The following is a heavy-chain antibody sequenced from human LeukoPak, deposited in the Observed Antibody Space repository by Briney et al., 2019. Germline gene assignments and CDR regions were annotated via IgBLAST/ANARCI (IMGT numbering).Heavy chain of an antibody. CDR3: ARVTNYYGSGSYYRGFDY. Sequence: GGSLRLSCAASGFTFSDHYMDWVRQAPGKGLEWVGRTRNKANSYTTEYAASVKGRFTISRDDSKNSLYLQMNSLKTEDTAVYYCARVTNYYGSGSYYRGFDYWGQGTLVTVSS. CDR1: GFTFSDHY. J-gene: IGHJ4*02. D-gene: IGHD3-10*01. V-gene: IGHV3-72*01. CDR2: TRNKANSYTT.